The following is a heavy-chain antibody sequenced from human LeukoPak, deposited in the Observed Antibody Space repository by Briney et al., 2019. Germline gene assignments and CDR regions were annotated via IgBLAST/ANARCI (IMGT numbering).Heavy chain of an antibody. CDR2: IYYSGST. Sequence: SQTLSLTCTVSGGSISSGDYYWSWIRQPPGKGLEWIGYIYYSGSTNYNPSLKSRVTISVDTSKNQFSLKLSSVTAADTAVYCCASINYYDSSGYHRDDAFDIWGQGTMVTVSS. CDR3: ASINYYDSSGYHRDDAFDI. V-gene: IGHV4-61*08. J-gene: IGHJ3*02. D-gene: IGHD3-22*01. CDR1: GGSISSGDYY.